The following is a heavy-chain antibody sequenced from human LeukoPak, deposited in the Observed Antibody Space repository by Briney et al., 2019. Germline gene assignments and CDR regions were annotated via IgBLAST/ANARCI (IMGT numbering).Heavy chain of an antibody. D-gene: IGHD2-2*01. CDR1: GFTFSSYS. Sequence: KAGGSLRLSCAASGFTFSSYSMNWVRQAPGKGLEWVSSISSSSSYIYYADSVKGRFTISRDNSKSTLYLQMNSLRAEDTAVYYCAKDRHAPGRYCSSTTCFPFDSWGQGTLVTVSS. J-gene: IGHJ5*01. CDR3: AKDRHAPGRYCSSTTCFPFDS. V-gene: IGHV3-21*04. CDR2: ISSSSSYI.